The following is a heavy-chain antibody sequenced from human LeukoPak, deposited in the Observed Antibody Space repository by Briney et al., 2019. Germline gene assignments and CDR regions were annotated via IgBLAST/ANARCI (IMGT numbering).Heavy chain of an antibody. CDR3: ARVVVPAAILGGMDV. J-gene: IGHJ6*02. CDR2: MNPNSGNT. V-gene: IGHV1-8*01. CDR1: GYTFTSDD. Sequence: ASVKVSCKASGYTFTSDDINWVRQATGQGLEWMGWMNPNSGNTGYAQKFQGRVTMTRNTSISTAYMELSSLRSEDTAVYYCARVVVPAAILGGMDVWGQGTTVTVSS. D-gene: IGHD2-2*02.